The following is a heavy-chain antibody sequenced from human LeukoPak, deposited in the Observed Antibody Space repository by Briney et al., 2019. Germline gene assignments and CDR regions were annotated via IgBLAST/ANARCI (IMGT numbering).Heavy chain of an antibody. V-gene: IGHV3-48*01. Sequence: GGSLRLSRAASGFTFSRYSMNWVRQAPGKGLEWVSYISSSSSTMYYADSVKGRFTISRDNAKNSLYLQMNSLRAEDTAVYYCARDGYYYDSSSYYYFDYWGRGTLVTVSS. J-gene: IGHJ4*02. CDR3: ARDGYYYDSSSYYYFDY. CDR1: GFTFSRYS. D-gene: IGHD3-22*01. CDR2: ISSSSSTM.